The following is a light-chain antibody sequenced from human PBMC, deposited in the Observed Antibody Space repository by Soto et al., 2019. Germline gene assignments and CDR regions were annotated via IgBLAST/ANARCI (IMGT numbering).Light chain of an antibody. CDR3: RSYTSSSTYV. V-gene: IGLV2-14*01. J-gene: IGLJ1*01. Sequence: QSALTQPASVSGSPGQSITISCTGTSSDVGGYNYVSWYQQHPGKDPKLMIYEVSNRPSGVSNRFSGSKSGNTASLTISGLQAEDEADDYCRSYTSSSTYVFGTGTKVTVL. CDR2: EVS. CDR1: SSDVGGYNY.